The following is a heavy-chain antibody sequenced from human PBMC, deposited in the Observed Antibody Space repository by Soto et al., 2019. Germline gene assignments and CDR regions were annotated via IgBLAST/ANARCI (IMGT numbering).Heavy chain of an antibody. CDR2: MKPDGSEK. D-gene: IGHD1-1*01. V-gene: IGHV3-7*01. CDR1: GFTFSSYW. Sequence: PGGSLRLSCAASGFTFSSYWMSWVRQAPGKGLEWVANMKPDGSEKYYVDSVKGRFTISRDNAKNSLYLQMNSLGAEDTAVYYCARDRTGSRLTFDIWGQGTVVTVSS. CDR3: ARDRTGSRLTFDI. J-gene: IGHJ3*02.